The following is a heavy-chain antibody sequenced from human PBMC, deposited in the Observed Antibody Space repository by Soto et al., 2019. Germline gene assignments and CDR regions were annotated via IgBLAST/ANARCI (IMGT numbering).Heavy chain of an antibody. CDR2: INEDGSEK. CDR1: GFSFTSYW. D-gene: IGHD3-16*01. Sequence: PGGSLRLSCAASGFSFTSYWMDWVRQAPGKGLEWVAMINEDGSEKYYVDSVKGRFTISRDNAKNSLYLEMDGLRAEDTAVYYCVTDYDAKGWGTYWGQGNLVTVSS. V-gene: IGHV3-7*04. CDR3: VTDYDAKGWGTY. J-gene: IGHJ4*02.